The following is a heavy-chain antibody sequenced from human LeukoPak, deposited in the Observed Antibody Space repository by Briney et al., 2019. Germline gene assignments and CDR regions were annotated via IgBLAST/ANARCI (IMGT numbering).Heavy chain of an antibody. D-gene: IGHD6-6*01. J-gene: IGHJ3*02. CDR3: AKGRLYSSSSNAFDI. CDR2: ISSSSSYI. Sequence: PGGSLRLSCAASGFTFSSYSMNWVRQAPGKGLEWVSSISSSSSYIYYADSVKGRFTISRDNAKNSLYLQMNSLRAEDMALYYCAKGRLYSSSSNAFDIWGQGTMVTVSS. CDR1: GFTFSSYS. V-gene: IGHV3-21*04.